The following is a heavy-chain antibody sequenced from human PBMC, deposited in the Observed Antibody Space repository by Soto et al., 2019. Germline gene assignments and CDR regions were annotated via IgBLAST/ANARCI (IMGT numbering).Heavy chain of an antibody. CDR2: IYYSGST. D-gene: IGHD3-10*01. CDR3: AGRYGCKLDY. J-gene: IGHJ4*02. V-gene: IGHV4-59*08. CDR1: GCSISSYY. Sequence: QVQLQESGPGLVKPSETLSLTCTVSGCSISSYYWSWIRQPPGKGLEWIGYIYYSGSTNYNPSLKGRVTMSVDTAKNHISLKLISVTAADTAVYYCAGRYGCKLDYWGQGTLVTVST.